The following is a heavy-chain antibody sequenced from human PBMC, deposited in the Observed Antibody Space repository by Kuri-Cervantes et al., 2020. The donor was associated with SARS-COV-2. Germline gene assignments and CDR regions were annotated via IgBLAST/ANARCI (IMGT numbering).Heavy chain of an antibody. Sequence: GGSLRLSCAASGFTFSSYGMHWVRQAPGKGLEWVAVIWYDGSNKYYADSVKGRFTISRDNSKNTLYLQMNSLRAGDTAVYYCARGIAVAGRPLEYWGQGNLVTVSS. CDR1: GFTFSSYG. J-gene: IGHJ4*02. D-gene: IGHD6-19*01. CDR2: IWYDGSNK. CDR3: ARGIAVAGRPLEY. V-gene: IGHV3-33*01.